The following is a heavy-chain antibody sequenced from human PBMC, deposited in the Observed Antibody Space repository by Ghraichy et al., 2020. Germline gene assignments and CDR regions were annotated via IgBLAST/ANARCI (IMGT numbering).Heavy chain of an antibody. J-gene: IGHJ4*02. Sequence: DSTVSGSGSHTYYADSVKGRFTISRDNAGNTVYLQMNSLGVEDTALYYFTKDIIGYFRPIDNWGQGTLVTVSS. CDR2: VSGSGSHT. V-gene: IGHV3-23*01. CDR3: TKDIIGYFRPIDN. D-gene: IGHD3-22*01.